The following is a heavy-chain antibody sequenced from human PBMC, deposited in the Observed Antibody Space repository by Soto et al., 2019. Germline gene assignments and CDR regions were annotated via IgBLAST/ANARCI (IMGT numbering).Heavy chain of an antibody. CDR1: GGSITSSSW. Sequence: QVKLQESGPGVVTPSETLSLTCAVSGGSITSSSWWSWVRQPPGKGLEWIGEIFHSGTTHYRSSLKSRVTISVDKAANQFSLNVKSVTAADTAVYFCVRRDIVATMTGESWGQGTLVTVSS. CDR2: IFHSGTT. D-gene: IGHD5-12*01. J-gene: IGHJ5*02. CDR3: VRRDIVATMTGES. V-gene: IGHV4-4*02.